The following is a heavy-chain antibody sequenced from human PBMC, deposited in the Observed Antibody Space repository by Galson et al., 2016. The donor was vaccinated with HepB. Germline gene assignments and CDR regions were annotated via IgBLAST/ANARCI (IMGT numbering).Heavy chain of an antibody. V-gene: IGHV3-74*01. J-gene: IGHJ4*02. Sequence: SLRLSCAASGFSFSRYWMHWVRQVPGKGLVWVSRIIADGTYATYADFVEGRFTVSRENAKNTLYLEMTSLRAEDTAVYYCARYATVTAADFWGPGTLVSVST. D-gene: IGHD1-26*01. CDR2: IIADGTYA. CDR3: ARYATVTAADF. CDR1: GFSFSRYW.